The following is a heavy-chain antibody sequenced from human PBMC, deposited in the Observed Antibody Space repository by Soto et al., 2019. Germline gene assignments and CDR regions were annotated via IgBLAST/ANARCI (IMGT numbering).Heavy chain of an antibody. CDR3: AKGGKSWRLDYYYMDV. V-gene: IGHV3-23*01. CDR2: ISGSGGST. CDR1: GFTFSSYA. D-gene: IGHD3-3*01. Sequence: EVQLLESGGGLVQPGGSLRLSCAASGFTFSSYAMSWVRQAPGKGLEWVSAISGSGGSTYYADPVKGRFTISRDNSKNTLYLQMNSLRAEDTAVYYCAKGGKSWRLDYYYMDVWGKGTTVTVSS. J-gene: IGHJ6*03.